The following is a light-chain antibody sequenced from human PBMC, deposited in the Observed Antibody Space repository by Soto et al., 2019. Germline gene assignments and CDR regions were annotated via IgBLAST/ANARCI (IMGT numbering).Light chain of an antibody. V-gene: IGKV1-39*01. CDR2: SAS. CDR3: QQSYNLPWT. J-gene: IGKJ1*01. CDR1: QSMSLF. Sequence: IEMTQSPSSLTASVGDRTTITCRASQSMSLFLNWYQQKPGKAPKLLIYSASTLQSGVPSRFSGSGSGPDFTLTTASLQPEDSATYYCQQSYNLPWTFGPGTKVDIK.